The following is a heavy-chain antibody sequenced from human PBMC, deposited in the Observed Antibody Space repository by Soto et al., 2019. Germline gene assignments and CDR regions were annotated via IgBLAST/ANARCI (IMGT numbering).Heavy chain of an antibody. Sequence: QVQLVQSGLEVQKPGASVKVSCKASGYTFSSYVINWLRQAPGQGLEWMGWISPYNGNTNYGQNLQGRVTMTTDTSTSIVDMELRSLRSDDTAVYYCAREGGVWGSFRYFDYWGQGTLVTVSP. D-gene: IGHD3-16*02. J-gene: IGHJ4*02. CDR2: ISPYNGNT. V-gene: IGHV1-18*04. CDR1: GYTFSSYV. CDR3: AREGGVWGSFRYFDY.